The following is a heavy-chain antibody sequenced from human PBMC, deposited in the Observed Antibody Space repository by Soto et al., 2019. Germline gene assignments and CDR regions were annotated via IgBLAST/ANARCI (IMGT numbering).Heavy chain of an antibody. CDR3: GKERRGSGWSVCNF. CDR1: GFTFSDYA. Sequence: VQLLESGGGLVQPGGSLRLSCAASGFTFSDYAMNWVRQAPGKGLEWVSDISGNGASARYADSVKGRFTISRDNSKNTLYLQMNRLRVDDTAVYYWGKERRGSGWSVCNFWGQGTLVTVSS. V-gene: IGHV3-23*01. D-gene: IGHD6-19*01. J-gene: IGHJ4*02. CDR2: ISGNGASA.